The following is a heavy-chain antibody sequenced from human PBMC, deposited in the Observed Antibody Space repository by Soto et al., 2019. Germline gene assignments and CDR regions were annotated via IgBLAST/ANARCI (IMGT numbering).Heavy chain of an antibody. CDR2: IYPGDSDT. V-gene: IGHV5-51*01. CDR3: ARQRAGLCSGGSCYPGLFYYYYMDV. CDR1: GYSFTSYW. J-gene: IGHJ6*03. Sequence: PGESLKISCKGSGYSFTSYWIGWVRQMPGKGLEWMGIIYPGDSDTRYSPSFQGQVTISADKSISTAYLQWSSLKASDTATFYCARQRAGLCSGGSCYPGLFYYYYMDVWGKGTTVTVSS. D-gene: IGHD2-15*01.